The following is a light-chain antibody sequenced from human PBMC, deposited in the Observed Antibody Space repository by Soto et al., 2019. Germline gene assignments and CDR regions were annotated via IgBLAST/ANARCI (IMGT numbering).Light chain of an antibody. Sequence: QSVLTQPASVSGSPGQSFTIPCTGSSSDVGAYHSVSWYQQHPGKAPKLIIFDVSNRPSGVSNRFSGSKSGNTASLTISGLQDEDEADYYCSSFTDTGTVMFGGGTKVTVL. V-gene: IGLV2-14*03. CDR2: DVS. CDR1: SSDVGAYHS. J-gene: IGLJ3*02. CDR3: SSFTDTGTVM.